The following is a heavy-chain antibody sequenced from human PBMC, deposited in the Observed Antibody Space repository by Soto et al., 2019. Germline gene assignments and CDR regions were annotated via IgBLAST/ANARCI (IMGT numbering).Heavy chain of an antibody. CDR3: ARGRVVVVAATSGNWLDP. D-gene: IGHD2-15*01. J-gene: IGHJ5*02. CDR2: INHSGST. V-gene: IGHV4-34*01. Sequence: PSETLSLTCAVYGGSFSGYYWSWIRQPPGKGLEWIGEINHSGSTNYNPSLKSRVTISVDTSKNQFSLKLSSVTAADTAVYYCARGRVVVVAATSGNWLDPWGQGTLVTVSS. CDR1: GGSFSGYY.